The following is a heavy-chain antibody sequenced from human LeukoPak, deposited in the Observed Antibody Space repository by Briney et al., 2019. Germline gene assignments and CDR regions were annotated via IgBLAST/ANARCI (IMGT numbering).Heavy chain of an antibody. CDR2: ISSSGSTI. J-gene: IGHJ5*02. V-gene: IGHV3-11*04. CDR3: ARIYGGNSRTFDP. CDR1: GFTFSDYY. D-gene: IGHD4-23*01. Sequence: GGSLRLSCAAAGFTFSDYYVRWIRQAPGKGLEWVSYISSSGSTIYYADSVKGRFTISRDNAQNSLYLQMNSLRAEDTAVYYCARIYGGNSRTFDPWGQGTLVTVSS.